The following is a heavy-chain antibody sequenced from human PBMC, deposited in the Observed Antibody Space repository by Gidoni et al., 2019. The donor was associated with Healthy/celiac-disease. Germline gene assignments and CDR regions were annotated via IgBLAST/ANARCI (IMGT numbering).Heavy chain of an antibody. CDR2: INHSGST. CDR1: GGSCSGYY. V-gene: IGHV4-34*01. CDR3: ARAPYYDFWSGYYGPYYYYYGMDV. D-gene: IGHD3-3*01. J-gene: IGHJ6*02. Sequence: QVQLQQWGAGLLKPSETLSLTCAVYGGSCSGYYWSWIRQPPGKGLEWIGEINHSGSTNYNPSLKSRVTISVDTSKNQFSLKLSSVTAADTAVYYCARAPYYDFWSGYYGPYYYYYGMDVWGQGTTVTVSS.